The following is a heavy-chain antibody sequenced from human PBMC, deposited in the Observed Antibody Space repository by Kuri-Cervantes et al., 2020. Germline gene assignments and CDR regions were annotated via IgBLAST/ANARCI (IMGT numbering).Heavy chain of an antibody. CDR3: AVPWGHTVTEQGAFDI. V-gene: IGHV1-46*03. CDR2: INPSGGST. Sequence: ASVKVSCKASGYTFTSYYMHWVRQAPGQGLEWMGIINPSGGSTSYAQKLQGRVTMTTDTSTSTAYMELRSLRSDDTAVYYCAVPWGHTVTEQGAFDIWGQGTMVTVSS. D-gene: IGHD4-17*01. J-gene: IGHJ3*02. CDR1: GYTFTSYY.